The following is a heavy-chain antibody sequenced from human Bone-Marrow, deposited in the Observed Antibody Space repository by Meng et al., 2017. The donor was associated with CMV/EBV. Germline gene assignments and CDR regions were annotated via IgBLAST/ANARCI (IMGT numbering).Heavy chain of an antibody. CDR1: GGTFSSYT. CDR2: IIPIFGTA. V-gene: IGHV1-69*05. Sequence: SVKVSCKASGGTFSSYTISWVRQAPGQGLEWMGGIIPIFGTANYAQKFQGRVTITTDESTSTAYMELRRLRSDDTAVYFCARAQPYYYISYWGQGTLVTVSS. J-gene: IGHJ4*02. D-gene: IGHD1-14*01. CDR3: ARAQPYYYISY.